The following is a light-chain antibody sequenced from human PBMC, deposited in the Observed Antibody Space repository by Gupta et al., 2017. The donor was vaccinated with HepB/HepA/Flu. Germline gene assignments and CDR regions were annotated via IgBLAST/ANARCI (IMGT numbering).Light chain of an antibody. CDR3: GTWDSSLSVVL. Sequence: QSVLTQPPSLSAAPGQKVTISCSASSSNIGSNYVSWYQQLPGTAPKLLIFENNQRPSGIPDRFSGSTSDTSATLDITGLQTGDEADYYCGTWDSSLSVVLFGGGTRLTVL. V-gene: IGLV1-51*02. CDR1: SSNIGSNY. CDR2: ENN. J-gene: IGLJ2*01.